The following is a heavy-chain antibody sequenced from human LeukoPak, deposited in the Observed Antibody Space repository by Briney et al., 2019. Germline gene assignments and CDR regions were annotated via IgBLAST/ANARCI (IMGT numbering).Heavy chain of an antibody. V-gene: IGHV3-30*04. CDR3: TSNSGYEKGY. Sequence: GGSLRLSCAASGFTFSVYNMHWVRQAPGKGLEWVAVILYDGSKKYYADSVQGRFIISRDNSKNMLYLQMNSLRTEDTAVYYCTSNSGYEKGYWGQGTLVTVSS. CDR1: GFTFSVYN. CDR2: ILYDGSKK. D-gene: IGHD5-12*01. J-gene: IGHJ4*02.